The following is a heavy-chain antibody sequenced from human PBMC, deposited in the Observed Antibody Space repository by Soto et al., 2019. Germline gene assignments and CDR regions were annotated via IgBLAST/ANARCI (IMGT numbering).Heavy chain of an antibody. D-gene: IGHD5-12*01. V-gene: IGHV1-69*12. CDR3: ARDRGGGADVSGYALDY. J-gene: IGHJ4*02. CDR2: IIPIFGTA. CDR1: GGTFSSYA. Sequence: QVQLVQSGAEVKKPGSSVKVSCKASGGTFSSYAISWVRQAPGQGLEWMGGIIPIFGTANYAQKFQGRVTITADESTRXXYRELSSRRSEDTAVYYGARDRGGGADVSGYALDYWGQGTLVTGSS.